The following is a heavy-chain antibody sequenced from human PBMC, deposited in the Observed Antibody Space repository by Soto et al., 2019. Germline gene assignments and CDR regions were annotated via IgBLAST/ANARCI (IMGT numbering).Heavy chain of an antibody. Sequence: PGGSLRLSCAASGFTFSSYGMHWVRQAPGKGLEWVAVIWYDGSNKYYADSVKGRFTISRDNSKNTLYLQMNSLRAEDTAVYYCARDLRLRLMNDYWFDPWGQGTLVTVSS. CDR3: ARDLRLRLMNDYWFDP. V-gene: IGHV3-33*01. CDR1: GFTFSSYG. CDR2: IWYDGSNK. D-gene: IGHD5-12*01. J-gene: IGHJ5*02.